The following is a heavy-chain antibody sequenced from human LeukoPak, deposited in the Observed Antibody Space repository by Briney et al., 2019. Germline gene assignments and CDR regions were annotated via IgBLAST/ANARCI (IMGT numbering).Heavy chain of an antibody. J-gene: IGHJ4*02. CDR3: ARHYDPRGEFDY. CDR2: IYYSGST. V-gene: IGHV4-59*01. CDR1: GGSISSYY. D-gene: IGHD3-22*01. Sequence: SETLSLTCTVSGGSISSYYWSWIRQPPGKGLEWIGYIYYSGSTNYNPSLKSRVTISVDTSKNQFSLKLSSVTAADTAVYYCARHYDPRGEFDYWGQGTLVTVSS.